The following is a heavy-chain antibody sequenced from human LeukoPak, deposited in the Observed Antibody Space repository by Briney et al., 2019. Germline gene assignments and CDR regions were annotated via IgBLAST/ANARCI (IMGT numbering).Heavy chain of an antibody. CDR1: GFTFSSYG. Sequence: GGSLRLSCAASGFTFSSYGMHWVRQAPGKGLEYVSAISSNGGSTYYANSVKGRFTISRDNSKNTLYLQMGSLRAEDMAVYYCARGYCSSTSCSSREDFDYWGQGTLVTVSS. CDR3: ARGYCSSTSCSSREDFDY. D-gene: IGHD2-2*01. CDR2: ISSNGGST. J-gene: IGHJ4*02. V-gene: IGHV3-64*01.